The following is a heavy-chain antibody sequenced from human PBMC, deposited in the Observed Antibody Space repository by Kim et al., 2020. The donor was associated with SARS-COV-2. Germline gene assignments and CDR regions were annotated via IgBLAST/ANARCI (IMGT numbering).Heavy chain of an antibody. CDR3: ARGRGDYYYYMDV. J-gene: IGHJ6*03. Sequence: GGSLRLSCVASGFTLSTYGMHWVRQAPGKWLEWVAVTWYDGSNKYYADSVKGRFTISRDNSKNTLYLQMNSLRAEDTAVYYCARGRGDYYYYMDVWGEGT. CDR2: TWYDGSNK. CDR1: GFTLSTYG. D-gene: IGHD3-10*01. V-gene: IGHV3-33*01.